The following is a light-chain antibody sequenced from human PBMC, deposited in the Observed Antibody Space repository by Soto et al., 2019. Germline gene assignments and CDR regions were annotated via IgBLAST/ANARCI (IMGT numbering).Light chain of an antibody. CDR2: AAS. V-gene: IGKV1-39*01. Sequence: DIQMTQSPSSLSASVGDRVTITCRASQSITTYLNWYQQKPGKAPKLLIYAASSLESGVPSTLRGSGSGTNFTLTISSLQPEDFATYSCQQSYSTPWTFGQGTNVEIK. CDR1: QSITTY. J-gene: IGKJ1*01. CDR3: QQSYSTPWT.